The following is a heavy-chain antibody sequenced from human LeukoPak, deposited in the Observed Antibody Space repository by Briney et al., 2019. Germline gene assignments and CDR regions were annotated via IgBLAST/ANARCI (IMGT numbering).Heavy chain of an antibody. V-gene: IGHV5-51*01. Sequence: GESLKISCKGSGYSFTSYWIGWVRQMPGKGLEWMGIIYAGDSDTRYGPSFQGQVTISADKSISTAYLQWDSLKASDSAIYYCARLRDGYNRPFDYWGRGTLVTVSS. CDR1: GYSFTSYW. D-gene: IGHD5-24*01. CDR3: ARLRDGYNRPFDY. CDR2: IYAGDSDT. J-gene: IGHJ4*02.